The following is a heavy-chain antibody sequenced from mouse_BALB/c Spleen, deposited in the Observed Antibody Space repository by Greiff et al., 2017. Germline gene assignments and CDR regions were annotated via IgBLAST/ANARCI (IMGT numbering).Heavy chain of an antibody. Sequence: VKLQESGAGLVKPGASVKLSCKASGYTFTEYIIHWVKQRSGQGLEWIGWFYPGSGSIKYNEKFKDKATLTADKSSSTVYMELSRLTSEDSAVYFCARHEDRYGNYPLVAYWGQGTLVTVSA. CDR1: GYTFTEYI. CDR3: ARHEDRYGNYPLVAY. CDR2: FYPGSGSI. J-gene: IGHJ3*01. D-gene: IGHD2-1*01. V-gene: IGHV1-62-2*01.